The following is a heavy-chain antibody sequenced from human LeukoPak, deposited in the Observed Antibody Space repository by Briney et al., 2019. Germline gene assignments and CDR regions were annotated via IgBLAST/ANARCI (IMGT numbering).Heavy chain of an antibody. CDR2: IYHSGST. CDR3: ARVPTVTFFDC. D-gene: IGHD4-17*01. J-gene: IGHJ4*02. V-gene: IGHV4-38-2*02. Sequence: SETLSLTCTVSGYSISSGYYWGWIRQPPGKGLEWIGSIYHSGSTYYNPSLKSRVTISVDTSKNQVSLKLSSVTAADTAVYYCARVPTVTFFDCWGQGTLVTVSS. CDR1: GYSISSGYY.